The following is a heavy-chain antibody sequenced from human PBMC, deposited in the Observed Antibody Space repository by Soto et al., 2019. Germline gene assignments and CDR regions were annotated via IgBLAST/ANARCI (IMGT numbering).Heavy chain of an antibody. D-gene: IGHD3-22*01. CDR1: GFAISSFW. V-gene: IGHV3-7*01. J-gene: IGHJ4*02. CDR3: TRNQVKADY. CDR2: IKEDGSEQ. Sequence: GGSLRLSCAASGFAISSFWMTWVRQAPGKGVEWVAKIKEDGSEQNYVDSVKGRFTISRDNAKSSLYLQMNSLRVDDTAVYYCTRNQVKADYWGQGTLVTVSS.